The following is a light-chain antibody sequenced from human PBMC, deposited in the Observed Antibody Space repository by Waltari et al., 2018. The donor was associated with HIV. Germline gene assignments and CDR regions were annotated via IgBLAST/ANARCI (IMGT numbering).Light chain of an antibody. CDR2: LAS. CDR1: QSDFYSSNHKNY. J-gene: IGKJ4*01. CDR3: QQYYSTPPA. Sequence: DIVVTQSPYSLAVSLGERHTINCTSSQSDFYSSNHKNYLAWYKQKPGQPPKLLVYLASTRESGVPDRFSGSGSGTDFTLTISSLQAEDVAVYYCQQYYSTPPAFGGGTKVEI. V-gene: IGKV4-1*01.